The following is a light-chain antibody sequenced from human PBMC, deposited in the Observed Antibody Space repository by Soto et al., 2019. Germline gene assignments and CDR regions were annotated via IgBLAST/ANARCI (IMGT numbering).Light chain of an antibody. CDR1: SSDIGGNKY. Sequence: ALTQPASVSGSPGQSITISCVGTSSDIGGNKYVSWYQQHPGNAPKLMIFDVTNRPSGVSNRFSGSKSGNTASLTISGLQAEDEADYCCSSYSSGAVSYVFGTGTKVTVL. V-gene: IGLV2-14*01. CDR2: DVT. J-gene: IGLJ1*01. CDR3: SSYSSGAVSYV.